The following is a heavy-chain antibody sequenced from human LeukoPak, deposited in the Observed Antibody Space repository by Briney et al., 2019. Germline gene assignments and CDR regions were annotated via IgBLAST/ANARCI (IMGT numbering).Heavy chain of an antibody. CDR2: ISSSSSYI. CDR3: ARLVIDGYKDWFDP. Sequence: KPGGSLRLSCAASGFTFSSYSMNWVRQAPGKGLEWVSSISSSSSYIYYADSVKGRFTISRDNAKNSLYLQMNSLRAEDTAVYYCARLVIDGYKDWFDPWGQGTLVTVSS. D-gene: IGHD5-24*01. J-gene: IGHJ5*02. CDR1: GFTFSSYS. V-gene: IGHV3-21*01.